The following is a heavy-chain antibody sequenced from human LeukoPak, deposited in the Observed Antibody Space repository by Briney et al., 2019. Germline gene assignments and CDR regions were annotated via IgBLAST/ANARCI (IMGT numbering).Heavy chain of an antibody. J-gene: IGHJ4*02. Sequence: SETLSLTCTVSGGSISSDHWNWLRQPAGKGLEWIGRIYTSGSTNYNPSLKSRVTISVDKSKNQFSLKLSSVTAADTAVYYCARVTEGDYDLWGQGTLVTVSS. CDR1: GGSISSDH. D-gene: IGHD4-17*01. V-gene: IGHV4-4*07. CDR2: IYTSGST. CDR3: ARVTEGDYDL.